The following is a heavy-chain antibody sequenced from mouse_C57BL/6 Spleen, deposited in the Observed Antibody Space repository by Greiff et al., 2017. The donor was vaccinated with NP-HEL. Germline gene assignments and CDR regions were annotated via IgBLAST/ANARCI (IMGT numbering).Heavy chain of an antibody. CDR2: ISSGSSTI. Sequence: DVMLVESGGGLVKPGGSLKLSCAASGFTFSDYGMHWVRQAPEKGLEWVAYISSGSSTIYYADTVKGRFTISRDNAKNTLFLQMTSLRSEDTAMYYCARSDPYYSNFWFACWGQGTLVTVSA. V-gene: IGHV5-17*01. D-gene: IGHD2-5*01. CDR1: GFTFSDYG. J-gene: IGHJ3*01. CDR3: ARSDPYYSNFWFAC.